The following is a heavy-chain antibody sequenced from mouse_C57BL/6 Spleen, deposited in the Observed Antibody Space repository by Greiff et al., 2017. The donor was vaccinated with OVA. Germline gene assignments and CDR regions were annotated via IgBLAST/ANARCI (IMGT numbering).Heavy chain of an antibody. V-gene: IGHV5-17*01. CDR2: ISSGSSTI. J-gene: IGHJ4*01. D-gene: IGHD3-2*02. CDR1: GFTFSDYG. CDR3: ARTRQLRLDYYAMDY. Sequence: EVKLMESGGGLVKPGGSLKLSCAASGFTFSDYGMHWVRQAPEKGLEWVAYISSGSSTIYYADTVKGRFTLSRDNAKNTLFLQMTSLRSEDTAMYYCARTRQLRLDYYAMDYWGQGTSVTVSS.